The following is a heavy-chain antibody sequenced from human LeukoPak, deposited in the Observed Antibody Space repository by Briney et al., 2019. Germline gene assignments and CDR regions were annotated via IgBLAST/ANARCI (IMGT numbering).Heavy chain of an antibody. Sequence: SQTLSLTCAISGDSVSNNSAAWNWIRQSPSRGLEWLGRTYYRSKWYNDYAVSVKSRITINPDTSKNQFSLQLNSVTPEDTAVYYCARDQAAAGPSYYYYGMDVWGQGTTVTVSS. J-gene: IGHJ6*02. D-gene: IGHD6-13*01. CDR2: TYYRSKWYN. CDR1: GDSVSNNSAA. V-gene: IGHV6-1*01. CDR3: ARDQAAAGPSYYYYGMDV.